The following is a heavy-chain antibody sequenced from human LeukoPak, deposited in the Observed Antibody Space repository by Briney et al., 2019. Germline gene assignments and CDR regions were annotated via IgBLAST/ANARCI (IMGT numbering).Heavy chain of an antibody. D-gene: IGHD6-13*01. V-gene: IGHV3-15*01. CDR2: IRSKTDAETT. CDR1: GFTFSDAW. Sequence: KSGGSLRLSCAASGFTFSDAWMSCVRQAPGKGLEWVGRIRSKTDAETTDYAAPVKGRFTISRDDSKSTLYLQMDSLKTEDTAVYYCTRGPKGYTYGMDVWGLGTAVTVSS. J-gene: IGHJ6*02. CDR3: TRGPKGYTYGMDV.